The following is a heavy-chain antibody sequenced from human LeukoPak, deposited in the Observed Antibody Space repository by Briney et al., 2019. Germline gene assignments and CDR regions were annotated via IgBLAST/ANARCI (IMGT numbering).Heavy chain of an antibody. Sequence: LVKVSCKPSPRTFRASVISWLRQAPGQGLEWMGGITPIFGSATYAQKFQGRVTITADESTSTGYMELSSLRSEDTAMYYCARAQLYWEYYFAYWGQGTLVTVSS. CDR1: PRTFRASV. CDR2: ITPIFGSA. CDR3: ARAQLYWEYYFAY. V-gene: IGHV1-69*13. J-gene: IGHJ4*02. D-gene: IGHD2-8*02.